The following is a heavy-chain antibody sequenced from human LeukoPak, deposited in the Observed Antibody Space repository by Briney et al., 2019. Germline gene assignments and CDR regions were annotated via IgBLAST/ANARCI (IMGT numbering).Heavy chain of an antibody. CDR3: ARDAAAAGRKTFDY. J-gene: IGHJ4*02. V-gene: IGHV1-2*02. D-gene: IGHD6-13*01. CDR2: INPNSGGT. CDR1: GYTFTSYY. Sequence: ASVKVSCKASGYTFTSYYMHWVRQAPGQGLEWMGWINPNSGGTNYAQKFQGRVTMTRDTSISTAYMELSRLRSDDTAVYYCARDAAAAGRKTFDYWGQGTLVTVSS.